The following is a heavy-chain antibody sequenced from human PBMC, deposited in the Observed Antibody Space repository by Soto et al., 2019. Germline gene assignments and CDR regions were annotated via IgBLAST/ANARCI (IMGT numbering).Heavy chain of an antibody. CDR2: ISTSSSYI. CDR3: ARGSGSGWYHCYYYYGMDV. D-gene: IGHD6-19*01. V-gene: IGHV3-21*01. J-gene: IGHJ6*02. Sequence: GGSLRLSCAASGFTFSNYAMNWVRQAPGKGLEWVSSISTSSSYIYYADSVKGRFTISRDNAKNSLYLQMNRLRDEDTAVYYCARGSGSGWYHCYYYYGMDVWGQETTVSFSS. CDR1: GFTFSNYA.